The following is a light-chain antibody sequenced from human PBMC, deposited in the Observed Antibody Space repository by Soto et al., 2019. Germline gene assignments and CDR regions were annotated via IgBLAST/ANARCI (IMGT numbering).Light chain of an antibody. CDR1: SSDVGGYYY. Sequence: QSALTQPASVSGSPGQSITISCTGTSSDVGGYYYVSWYQQHPGIAPKLIIYEVSNRPSGVSNRFSGSKSGNTASLTISGLQAEDEADYYCSSYTTSSTLNVVFGGGTKLTVL. CDR2: EVS. J-gene: IGLJ2*01. CDR3: SSYTTSSTLNVV. V-gene: IGLV2-14*01.